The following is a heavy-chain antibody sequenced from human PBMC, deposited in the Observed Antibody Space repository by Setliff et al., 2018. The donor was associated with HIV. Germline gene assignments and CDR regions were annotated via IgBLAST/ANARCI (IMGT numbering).Heavy chain of an antibody. J-gene: IGHJ1*01. D-gene: IGHD6-13*01. CDR3: ARHRGSSWFSPSSFLY. Sequence: SETLSLTCTVSGGSISSSSYYWGWIRQPPGKGLEWIGSIYYSGSTYYNPSLKSRVTISKDTFKNQFSLKLTSVNASDTAVYFCARHRGSSWFSPSSFLYWGQGTLVTVSS. CDR1: GGSISSSSYY. CDR2: IYYSGST. V-gene: IGHV4-39*01.